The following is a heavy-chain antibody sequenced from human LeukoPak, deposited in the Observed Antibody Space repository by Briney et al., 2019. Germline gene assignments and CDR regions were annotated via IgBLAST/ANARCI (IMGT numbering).Heavy chain of an antibody. Sequence: SGTLSLTCAVSGGSISSSDWWTWVRQPPGEGLEWIGEIYHSGSTKYDPSLKSRVTISVDKSKNQFSLKVSSVTAADTAVYYCARDASLQMGAFDVWGQGTMVTVSS. CDR1: GGSISSSDW. CDR3: ARDASLQMGAFDV. V-gene: IGHV4-4*02. D-gene: IGHD1-1*01. CDR2: IYHSGST. J-gene: IGHJ3*01.